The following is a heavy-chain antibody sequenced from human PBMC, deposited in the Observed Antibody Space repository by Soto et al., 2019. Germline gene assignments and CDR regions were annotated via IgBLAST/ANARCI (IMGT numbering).Heavy chain of an antibody. Sequence: QVQLQESGPGLVKPSQTLSLTCTVSGGSISSGGYYWSWIRQHPGKGLEWIGYIYYSGSTYYNPSLKSRVTISVDTSNNQFSLKLSSVTAADTAVYYCARFGYSTNIGIDYWGQGTLVTVSS. CDR3: ARFGYSTNIGIDY. CDR2: IYYSGST. CDR1: GGSISSGGYY. V-gene: IGHV4-31*03. D-gene: IGHD3-22*01. J-gene: IGHJ4*02.